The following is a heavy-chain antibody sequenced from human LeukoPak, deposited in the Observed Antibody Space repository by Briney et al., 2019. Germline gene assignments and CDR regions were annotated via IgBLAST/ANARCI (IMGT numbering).Heavy chain of an antibody. CDR3: ARGIWAAVGYYFDY. V-gene: IGHV3-21*01. D-gene: IGHD6-13*01. Sequence: GGSLRLSCAASGFTFSSYSMNWVRQAPGKGLEWVSSLSTSSSYIYYADSLKGRFTISRGNAKNSLYLQMNSLRADDTAVYYCARGIWAAVGYYFDYWGQGTLVTVSS. CDR2: LSTSSSYI. CDR1: GFTFSSYS. J-gene: IGHJ4*02.